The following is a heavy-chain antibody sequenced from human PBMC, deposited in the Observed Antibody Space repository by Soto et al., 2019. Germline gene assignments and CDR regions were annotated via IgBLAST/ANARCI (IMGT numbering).Heavy chain of an antibody. V-gene: IGHV4-4*07. D-gene: IGHD3-3*01. CDR1: GGAISTYY. Sequence: SETLSLTCTVSGGAISTYYWTWIRQPAGKGLEWIGRIYSSGSTKYNPSLQSRVTMSLDASNNQFSLRLTSVTAADTAVYYCARGQRFSDWFDPWGQGTLVTVSS. CDR2: IYSSGST. CDR3: ARGQRFSDWFDP. J-gene: IGHJ5*02.